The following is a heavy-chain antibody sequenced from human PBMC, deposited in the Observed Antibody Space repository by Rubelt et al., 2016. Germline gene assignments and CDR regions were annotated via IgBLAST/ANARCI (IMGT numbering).Heavy chain of an antibody. CDR3: ASLGEWFGYNWFDP. CDR1: GFTFSSYW. CDR2: IKQDGSEK. V-gene: IGHV3-7*03. Sequence: VESGGGLVQPGGSLRLSCTASGFTFSSYWMSWVRQAPGKGLEWVANIKQDGSEKFYVDSVKGRFTISRDNAKNSLYLQMNSLRAEDTAVYYCASLGEWFGYNWFDPWGQGTLVTVSS. J-gene: IGHJ5*02. D-gene: IGHD3-3*01.